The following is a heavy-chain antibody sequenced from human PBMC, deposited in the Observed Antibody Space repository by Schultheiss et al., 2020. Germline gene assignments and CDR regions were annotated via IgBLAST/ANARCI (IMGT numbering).Heavy chain of an antibody. V-gene: IGHV4-31*03. CDR2: INHSGST. CDR3: ARVDWNPDY. Sequence: SQTLSLTCTVSGGSISSGGYYWSWIRQHPGKGLEWIGEINHSGSTNYNPSLKSRVTVSVDTSKNQFSLKLSSVTAADTAVYYCARVDWNPDYWGQGTLVTVSS. J-gene: IGHJ4*02. D-gene: IGHD1-1*01. CDR1: GGSISSGGYY.